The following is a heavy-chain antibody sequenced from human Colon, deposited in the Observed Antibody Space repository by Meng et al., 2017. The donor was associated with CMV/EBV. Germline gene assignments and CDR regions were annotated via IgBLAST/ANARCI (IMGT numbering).Heavy chain of an antibody. V-gene: IGHV2-5*01. D-gene: IGHD3-22*01. Sequence: SGPTLVKPTQTLTLTCTFAGFSLSTSGVGVGWIRQHPGKALEWLALIYWNEDKRYSPSLKSRLTITKDTSKNQVVLTMTNMDPVDTATYYCAHSGRDSSGSYYFDYWGQGTLVTVSS. CDR1: GFSLSTSGVG. CDR2: IYWNEDK. CDR3: AHSGRDSSGSYYFDY. J-gene: IGHJ4*02.